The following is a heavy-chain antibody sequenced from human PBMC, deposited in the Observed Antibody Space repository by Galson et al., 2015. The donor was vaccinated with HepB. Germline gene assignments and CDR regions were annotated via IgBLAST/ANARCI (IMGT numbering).Heavy chain of an antibody. Sequence: ETLSLTCTVSGGSISSSSYYWGWIRQPPGKGLEWIGSIYYSGSTYYNPSLKSRVTISVDTSKNQFSLKLSSVTAADTAVYYCARGGWRLGAFDIWGQGTMVTVSS. CDR2: IYYSGST. D-gene: IGHD2-21*01. V-gene: IGHV4-39*01. CDR3: ARGGWRLGAFDI. CDR1: GGSISSSSYY. J-gene: IGHJ3*02.